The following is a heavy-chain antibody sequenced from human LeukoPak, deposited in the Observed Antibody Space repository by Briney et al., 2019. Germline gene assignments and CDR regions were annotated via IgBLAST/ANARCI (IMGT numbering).Heavy chain of an antibody. CDR1: GFTFNTYA. V-gene: IGHV3-23*01. CDR2: IFGSGGSA. D-gene: IGHD6-19*01. Sequence: GGSLRLSCAASGFTFNTYAMYWVRQAPGKGLEWVSGIFGSGGSAHYADSVKGRFTISRDNSKNTVYLQMNSLRAEDSAVYYCAKTTTGYSSGRYPGWPADSWGQGALVTVSS. J-gene: IGHJ4*02. CDR3: AKTTTGYSSGRYPGWPADS.